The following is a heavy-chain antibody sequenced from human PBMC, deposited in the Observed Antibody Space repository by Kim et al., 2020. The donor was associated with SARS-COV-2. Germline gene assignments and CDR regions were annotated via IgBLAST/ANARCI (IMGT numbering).Heavy chain of an antibody. CDR3: AKGGSTSCYVSLDY. CDR1: GFTFSSYA. D-gene: IGHD2-2*01. Sequence: GGSLRLSCAASGFTFSSYAMSWVRQAPGKGLEWVSVIGGSGDRTYYADSVKGRFTISRDNSKNTLYLQMNSLRAEDTAIYYCAKGGSTSCYVSLDYWGQGTLVTVSS. V-gene: IGHV3-23*01. J-gene: IGHJ4*02. CDR2: IGGSGDRT.